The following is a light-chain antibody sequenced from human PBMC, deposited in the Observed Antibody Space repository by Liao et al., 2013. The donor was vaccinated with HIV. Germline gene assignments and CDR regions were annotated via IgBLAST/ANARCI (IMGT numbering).Light chain of an antibody. J-gene: IGLJ1*01. CDR2: YDR. CDR1: NVESKS. CDR3: QVWDSSSHHYV. V-gene: IGLV3-21*04. Sequence: SYELTQPPSVSVAPGKTAKITCGENNVESKSVHWYQQKPGQAPVLVIYYDRDRPSGIPERFSGSNSGNTATLTISRVEAGDEADYYCQVWDSSSHHYVFGTGTKVTVL.